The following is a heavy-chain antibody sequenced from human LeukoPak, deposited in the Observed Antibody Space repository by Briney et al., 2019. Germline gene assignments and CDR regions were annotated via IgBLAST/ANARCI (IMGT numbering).Heavy chain of an antibody. Sequence: ASVKVSCKAPGYTFTGYYMHWVRQAPGQGLEWMGGIIPIFGTANYAQKFQGRVTITADESTSTAYMELSSLRSEDTAVYYCARPLSVGASDAFDIWGQGTMVTVSS. J-gene: IGHJ3*02. CDR3: ARPLSVGASDAFDI. CDR1: GYTFTGYY. D-gene: IGHD1-26*01. V-gene: IGHV1-69*13. CDR2: IIPIFGTA.